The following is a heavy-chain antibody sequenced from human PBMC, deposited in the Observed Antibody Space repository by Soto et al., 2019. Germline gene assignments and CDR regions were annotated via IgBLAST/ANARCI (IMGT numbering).Heavy chain of an antibody. CDR3: ARTGTTLAYYYYYMDV. CDR1: GYTFTSYD. V-gene: IGHV1-8*01. D-gene: IGHD1-1*01. J-gene: IGHJ6*03. Sequence: ASVKVSCKASGYTFTSYDINWVRQATGQGLEWMGWMNPNSGNTGYAQKFQGRVTMTRNTSISTAYMELSSLRSEDTAVYYCARTGTTLAYYYYYMDVWGKGTTVTVSS. CDR2: MNPNSGNT.